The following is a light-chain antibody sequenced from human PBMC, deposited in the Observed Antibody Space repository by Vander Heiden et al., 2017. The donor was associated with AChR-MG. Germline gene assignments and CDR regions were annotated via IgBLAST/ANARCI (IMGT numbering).Light chain of an antibody. Sequence: DIQLTPSPSSLSASVGDRISITCQASQGIANYINWYQQKPGSAPRLLIYVASNLQSGVPSRFSGSESGTDFTLTISSLQPEDIATYYCQQSDSLPLTFGPGTRVDIK. CDR2: VAS. CDR3: QQSDSLPLT. J-gene: IGKJ3*01. CDR1: QGIANY. V-gene: IGKV1-39*01.